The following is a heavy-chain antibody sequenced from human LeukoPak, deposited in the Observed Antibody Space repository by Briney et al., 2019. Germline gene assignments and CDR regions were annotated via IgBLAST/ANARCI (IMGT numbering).Heavy chain of an antibody. D-gene: IGHD5-18*01. CDR2: TYYRSKWYN. Sequence: SQTLSLTCAISGDSVPSNSAAWNWIRQSPSRGLEWLGRTYYRSKWYNDYAVSVKSRITINPDTSKNQFSLQLNSVTPEDTAVYYCARDPGYSYGPHFDYWGQGTLVTVSS. J-gene: IGHJ4*02. CDR1: GDSVPSNSAA. V-gene: IGHV6-1*01. CDR3: ARDPGYSYGPHFDY.